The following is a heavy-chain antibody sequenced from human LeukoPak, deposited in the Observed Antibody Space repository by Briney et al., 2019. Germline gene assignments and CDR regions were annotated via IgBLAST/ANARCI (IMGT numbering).Heavy chain of an antibody. CDR1: GYTFTNYA. V-gene: IGHV7-4-1*02. CDR3: ARAVSKWFGELSTVSDH. D-gene: IGHD3-10*01. J-gene: IGHJ4*02. CDR2: INVNTGNP. Sequence: ASVKVSCKASGYTFTNYAMNWVRQAPGQGLEWMGWINVNTGNPTYAQGFTGRFVFSLDTSVSTAYLQISSLKAEDTAVYYCARAVSKWFGELSTVSDHWGQGTLVTVSS.